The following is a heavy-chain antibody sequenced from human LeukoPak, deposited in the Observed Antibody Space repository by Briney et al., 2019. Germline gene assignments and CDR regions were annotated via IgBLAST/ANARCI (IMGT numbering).Heavy chain of an antibody. CDR2: IYYSGST. D-gene: IGHD3-22*01. CDR1: GGSISSYY. CDR3: ARAADSSGYYYDY. Sequence: SETLSLTCTVSGGSISSYYWSWIRQPPGKGLEWLGYIYYSGSTNYNPSLKSRVTISVDTSKNQFSLKLSSVTAADTAVYYCARAADSSGYYYDYWGQGTLVTVSS. V-gene: IGHV4-59*01. J-gene: IGHJ4*02.